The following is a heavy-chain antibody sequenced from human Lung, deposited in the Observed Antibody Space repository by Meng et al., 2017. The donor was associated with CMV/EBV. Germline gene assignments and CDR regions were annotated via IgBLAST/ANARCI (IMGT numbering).Heavy chain of an antibody. D-gene: IGHD1-26*01. CDR1: GFNFYGFY. CDR2: INPKNGDP. Sequence: ASVKVSCKTSGFNFYGFYIHWVRRAPGQGLEWMGRINPKNGDPKYAQRFEGRVSMTTDTSITTVYMELRSLRSDDKAFYYCTRRPLGSTRPIDYWGQGTLVTVSS. CDR3: TRRPLGSTRPIDY. V-gene: IGHV1-2*06. J-gene: IGHJ4*02.